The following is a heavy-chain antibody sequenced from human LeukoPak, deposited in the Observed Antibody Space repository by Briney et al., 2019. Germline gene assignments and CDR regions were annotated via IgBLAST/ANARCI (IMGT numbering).Heavy chain of an antibody. CDR2: MNPNSGNT. D-gene: IGHD3-3*01. CDR3: ARATPFGDFWSGYYSAWFDP. J-gene: IGHJ5*02. CDR1: GYTFTSYD. V-gene: IGHV1-8*01. Sequence: ASVKVSCKASGYTFTSYDINWVRQATGQGLEWMGWMNPNSGNTGYAQKFQGRVTMTRNTSISTAYMELSSLRSEDTAVYYCARATPFGDFWSGYYSAWFDPWGQGTLVTVSS.